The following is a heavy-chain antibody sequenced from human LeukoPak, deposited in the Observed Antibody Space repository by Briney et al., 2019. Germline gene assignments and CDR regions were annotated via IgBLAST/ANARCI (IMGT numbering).Heavy chain of an antibody. Sequence: HTGGSLRLSCAASGFTFSTYAMSWVRQPPGKGLEWVSSVGDTGGSTYYADSVKGPFTISRDNSKNTLYLQMNSLRAEDTAVYYCATLAPQNYYDHRVGAFDIWGQGTMVTVSS. V-gene: IGHV3-23*01. CDR3: ATLAPQNYYDHRVGAFDI. D-gene: IGHD3-22*01. CDR1: GFTFSTYA. CDR2: VGDTGGST. J-gene: IGHJ3*02.